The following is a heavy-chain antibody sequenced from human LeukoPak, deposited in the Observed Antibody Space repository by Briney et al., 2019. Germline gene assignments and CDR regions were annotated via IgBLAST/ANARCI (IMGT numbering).Heavy chain of an antibody. CDR1: GYSISRGYY. D-gene: IGHD2-15*01. V-gene: IGHV4-38-2*01. CDR3: ARGGLGYCSGDNCYSFYFY. J-gene: IGHJ4*02. Sequence: SETLSLTCAVSGYSISRGYYWGWIRQPPGKGLEWIGSIYHGGSTYYNPSLKSRVTISVDTSKNHFSLKLSSVTAADTAVYYCARGGLGYCSGDNCYSFYFYWGQGTLVTVSS. CDR2: IYHGGST.